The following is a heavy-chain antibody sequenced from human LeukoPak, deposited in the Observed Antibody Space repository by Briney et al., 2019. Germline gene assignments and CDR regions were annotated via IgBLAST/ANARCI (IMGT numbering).Heavy chain of an antibody. CDR1: GFTLSSYW. CDR2: INSDGSDK. Sequence: PGGSLRLSFAASGFTLSSYWMHWVRQVPGKGLVWVSRINSDGSDKIYGDSVKGRFTISRDNAKNTLYLRIGSLRAEDTAVYYCARDLNRRVFTDYWGQGTLVTVSS. CDR3: ARDLNRRVFTDY. V-gene: IGHV3-74*01. J-gene: IGHJ4*02.